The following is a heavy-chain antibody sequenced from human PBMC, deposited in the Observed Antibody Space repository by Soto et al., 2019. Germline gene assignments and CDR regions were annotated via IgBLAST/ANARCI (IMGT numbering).Heavy chain of an antibody. J-gene: IGHJ4*02. Sequence: PSETLSLTCAVSGGSIRSNNWWSLVRQPPGKGLEWIGEIFHSGSTHYNPSLKPRVTISVDKSKHQFSLTLSSVTAADTAVYYCARVYSGSYSDYWGQGTLVTVSS. V-gene: IGHV4-4*02. D-gene: IGHD1-26*01. CDR3: ARVYSGSYSDY. CDR2: IFHSGST. CDR1: GGSIRSNNW.